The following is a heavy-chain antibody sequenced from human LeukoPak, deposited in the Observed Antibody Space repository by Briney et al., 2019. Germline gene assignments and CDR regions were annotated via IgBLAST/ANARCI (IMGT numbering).Heavy chain of an antibody. CDR3: VREAGCGWPLDY. CDR1: GFDFGGACG. Sequence: PGDSLRLSCATSGFDFGGACGMGWVRQAPDKGLEWVATISRSGDTTHYADSVKGRLTMSRDNARNTLFLQIDRLRPEDTAIYYCVREAGCGWPLDYWGRGTLVTVSS. D-gene: IGHD6-19*01. CDR2: ISRSGDTT. J-gene: IGHJ4*02. V-gene: IGHV3-23*01.